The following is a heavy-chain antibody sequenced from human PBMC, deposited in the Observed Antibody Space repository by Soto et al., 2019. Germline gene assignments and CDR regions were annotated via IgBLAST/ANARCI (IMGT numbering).Heavy chain of an antibody. CDR3: ARVLTGYCSGGSCYSYYYYGMDV. J-gene: IGHJ6*02. Sequence: QVQLVQSGAEVKKPGSSVKVSCKASGGTFSSYAISWVRQAPGQGLEWMGGIIPIFGTANYAQKFQGRVTITADESTSTAYMELSSLRSEDTAVYYCARVLTGYCSGGSCYSYYYYGMDVWGPGTTVTVSS. V-gene: IGHV1-69*01. CDR2: IIPIFGTA. D-gene: IGHD2-15*01. CDR1: GGTFSSYA.